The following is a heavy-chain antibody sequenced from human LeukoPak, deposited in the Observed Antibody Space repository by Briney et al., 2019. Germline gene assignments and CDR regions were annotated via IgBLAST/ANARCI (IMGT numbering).Heavy chain of an antibody. CDR1: GFTCSSYS. CDR2: ISSSSSTI. J-gene: IGHJ4*02. CDR3: ASRSSGSIN. V-gene: IGHV3-48*04. Sequence: PGGSLRLSRAASGFTCSSYSINWVRQAPGKGLEWVSYISSSSSTIYYADSVKGRFTISRDNAKNSLYLQMNSLRVEDTAVYYCASRSSGSINWGQGTLVTVSS. D-gene: IGHD3-22*01.